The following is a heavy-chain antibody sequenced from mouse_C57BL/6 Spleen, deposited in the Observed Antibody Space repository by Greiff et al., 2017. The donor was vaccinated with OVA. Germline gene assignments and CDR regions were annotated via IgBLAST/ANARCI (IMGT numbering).Heavy chain of an antibody. D-gene: IGHD1-1*01. V-gene: IGHV14-3*01. CDR1: GFNIKNTY. CDR2: IDPANGNT. J-gene: IGHJ4*01. Sequence: VHVKQSVAELVRPGASVKLSCTASGFNIKNTYMHWVKQRPEQGLEWIGRIDPANGNTKYAPKFQGKATITADTSSNTAYLQLSSLTSEDTAIYYCARVTTVVPHYYAMDYWGQGTSVTVSS. CDR3: ARVTTVVPHYYAMDY.